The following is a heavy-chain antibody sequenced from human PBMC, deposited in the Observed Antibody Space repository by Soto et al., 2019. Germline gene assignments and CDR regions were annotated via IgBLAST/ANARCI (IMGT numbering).Heavy chain of an antibody. CDR1: GDSINNANYY. CDR2: IYYTGNT. Sequence: TVSGDSINNANYYWSWIRQHPGKGLEWIGYIYYTGNTYYNPSLKSRVTISVDTSKNQFSLTLNSVTAADAAVYYCARARYSSSWYLDYWGQGTLVTVSS. V-gene: IGHV4-31*03. D-gene: IGHD6-13*01. J-gene: IGHJ4*02. CDR3: ARARYSSSWYLDY.